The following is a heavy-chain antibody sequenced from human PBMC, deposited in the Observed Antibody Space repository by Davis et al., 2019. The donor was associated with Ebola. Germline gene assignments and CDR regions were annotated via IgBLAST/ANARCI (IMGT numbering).Heavy chain of an antibody. J-gene: IGHJ4*02. CDR3: ARDGQQLVLRTFDY. V-gene: IGHV3-23*01. CDR2: ISGSGGGT. CDR1: GFTFSSYA. D-gene: IGHD6-13*01. Sequence: GESLKISCAASGFTFSSYAMSWVRQAPGKGLEWVSAISGSGGGTYYADSVKGRFTISRDNSKNTLYLQMNSLRAEDTAVYYCARDGQQLVLRTFDYWGQGTLVTVSS.